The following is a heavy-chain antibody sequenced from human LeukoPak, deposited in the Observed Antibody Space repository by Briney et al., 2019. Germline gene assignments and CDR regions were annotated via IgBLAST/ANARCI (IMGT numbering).Heavy chain of an antibody. V-gene: IGHV3-21*01. CDR3: ARGRYCTSNSCSPRGYYFDY. CDR1: GFTFSSYS. J-gene: IGHJ4*02. D-gene: IGHD2-2*01. Sequence: GGSLRLSCAASGFTFSSYSMNWVRQAPGKGLEWVSSISSSSSYIYYADSVKGRFTISRDNAKNSLYLQMNSLRAEDTAVYYCARGRYCTSNSCSPRGYYFDYWGQGTLVTVSS. CDR2: ISSSSSYI.